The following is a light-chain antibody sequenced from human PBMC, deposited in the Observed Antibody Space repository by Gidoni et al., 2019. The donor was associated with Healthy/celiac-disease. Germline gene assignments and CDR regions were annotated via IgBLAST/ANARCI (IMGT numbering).Light chain of an antibody. Sequence: EIVMTQSPATLSVSPGERATLSCRASQSVRSNLAWYQQKPGQPPRLLLSGASTRATGIPARFSGGGSGTEFSLTISSLQSEDFAVYYCQQYNNWPLTWTFGQGTKVEIK. J-gene: IGKJ1*01. CDR1: QSVRSN. CDR3: QQYNNWPLTWT. V-gene: IGKV3-15*01. CDR2: GAS.